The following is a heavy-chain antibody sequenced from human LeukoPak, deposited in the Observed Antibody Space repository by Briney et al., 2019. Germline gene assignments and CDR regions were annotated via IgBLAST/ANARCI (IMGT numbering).Heavy chain of an antibody. J-gene: IGHJ4*02. Sequence: SETLSLTCTVSGASINSDYGTWVRQVAGKGLEWIGRIFASGSTNYNPYLRSRITMSVDTSKNQFSVDLSSVTAADTGVYYCVRGWAPRGEKSSFASWGQGTLVTVPS. CDR2: IFASGST. D-gene: IGHD3-10*01. V-gene: IGHV4-4*07. CDR3: VRGWAPRGEKSSFAS. CDR1: GASINSDY.